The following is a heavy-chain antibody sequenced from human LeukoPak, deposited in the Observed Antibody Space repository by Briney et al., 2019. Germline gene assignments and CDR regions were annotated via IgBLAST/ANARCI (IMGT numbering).Heavy chain of an antibody. D-gene: IGHD2-2*01. J-gene: IGHJ5*02. CDR2: ISYDGSNK. CDR3: ARRLTQYDCFDP. Sequence: GGSLRLSCAASGFTFSSYAMHWVRQAPGKGLEWVAVISYDGSNKYYADSVKGRFTISRDNSKNTLYLQMNSLRAEDTAVYYCARRLTQYDCFDPWGQGILVTVSS. V-gene: IGHV3-30-3*01. CDR1: GFTFSSYA.